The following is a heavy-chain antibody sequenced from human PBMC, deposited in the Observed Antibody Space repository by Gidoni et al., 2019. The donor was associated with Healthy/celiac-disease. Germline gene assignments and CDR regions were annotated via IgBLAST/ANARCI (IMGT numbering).Heavy chain of an antibody. D-gene: IGHD3-16*01. CDR2: INHSGTT. V-gene: IGHV4-38-2*02. J-gene: IGHJ3*02. CDR1: GYSISSGYY. Sequence: QVQLQESGPGLVKPSETLSLTCTVSGYSISSGYYWGWIRQPPGKGLEWIGSINHSGTTYYNPSLKSRVTISEDTSKNQFSLKLSSVTAADTAVYYGGRGGGGDAFDIWGQGTMVTVSS. CDR3: GRGGGGDAFDI.